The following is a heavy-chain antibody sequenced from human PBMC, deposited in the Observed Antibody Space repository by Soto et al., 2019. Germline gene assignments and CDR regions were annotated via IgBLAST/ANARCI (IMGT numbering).Heavy chain of an antibody. D-gene: IGHD4-17*01. CDR1: GITFSTYA. J-gene: IGHJ6*02. Sequence: GGSLRLSCAASGITFSTYAMSWVRRAPGRGLEWVSTIGSNGADKQYADFVKGRFTVSRDSSKSTLSLQMNSLRAEDTAVYYCAADYLRHNSLNGYYYSYGMDVWGQGTTVTVSS. V-gene: IGHV3-23*01. CDR2: IGSNGADK. CDR3: AADYLRHNSLNGYYYSYGMDV.